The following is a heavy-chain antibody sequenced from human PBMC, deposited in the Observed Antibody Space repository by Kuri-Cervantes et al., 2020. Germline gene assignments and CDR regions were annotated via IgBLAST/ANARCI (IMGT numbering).Heavy chain of an antibody. CDR1: GFTFSSYA. D-gene: IGHD6-13*01. J-gene: IGHJ1*01. Sequence: GGSLRLSCAASGFTFSSYAMHWVRQAPGKGLEWVAVISYDGSNKYYADSVKGRFTISRDNSKNTLYLQMNSLRPEDTAVYYCAKEAYSSSSLVTRIFGYFHHWGQGTLVTVSS. CDR2: ISYDGSNK. V-gene: IGHV3-30-3*01. CDR3: AKEAYSSSSLVTRIFGYFHH.